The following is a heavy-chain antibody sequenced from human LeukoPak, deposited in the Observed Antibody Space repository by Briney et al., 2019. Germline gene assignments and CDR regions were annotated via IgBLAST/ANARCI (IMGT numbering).Heavy chain of an antibody. Sequence: SETLSLTCTVSGGSISSYYWSWIRQPPGKGLEWIGYIYYSGSTNYNPSLKSRVTISVDTSKNQFSLKLSSVTAADTAVYYCARQAGWLVHGAFDYWGQGTLVTVSS. V-gene: IGHV4-59*08. CDR3: ARQAGWLVHGAFDY. CDR1: GGSISSYY. J-gene: IGHJ4*02. CDR2: IYYSGST. D-gene: IGHD6-19*01.